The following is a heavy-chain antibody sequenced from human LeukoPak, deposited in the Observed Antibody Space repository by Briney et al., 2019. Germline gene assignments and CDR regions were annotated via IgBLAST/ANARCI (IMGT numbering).Heavy chain of an antibody. CDR3: ARLEGIAAAGY. V-gene: IGHV4-39*01. Sequence: PSETLSLTRTVSGGSISSSSSYWGWIRQPPGKGLEWIGSIYYSGGTYYNPSLKSRVTISVDTSKNQFSLKLSSVTAADTAVYYCARLEGIAAAGYWGQGTLVTVSS. J-gene: IGHJ4*02. CDR1: GGSISSSSSY. D-gene: IGHD6-13*01. CDR2: IYYSGGT.